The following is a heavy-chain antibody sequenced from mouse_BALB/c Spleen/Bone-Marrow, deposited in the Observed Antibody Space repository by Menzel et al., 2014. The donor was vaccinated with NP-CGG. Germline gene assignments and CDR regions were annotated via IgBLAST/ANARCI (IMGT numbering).Heavy chain of an antibody. CDR2: INPSNGGT. J-gene: IGHJ2*01. CDR1: GYTFTSYR. V-gene: IGHV1S16*01. CDR3: TIGGFDY. Sequence: VQLQQSGAELVKPGASVKLSCKASGYTFTSYRMHWVKLRPGQGFEWIGEINPSNGGTNYNEKFKRKATLTVDKSSSTAYMQLSSLTSEDSAVYYCTIGGFDYWGQGTTLTVSS.